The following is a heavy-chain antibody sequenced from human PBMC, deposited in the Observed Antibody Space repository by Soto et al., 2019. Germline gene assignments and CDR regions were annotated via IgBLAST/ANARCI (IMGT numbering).Heavy chain of an antibody. D-gene: IGHD6-13*01. CDR2: IYTSGST. V-gene: IGHV4-4*07. J-gene: IGHJ4*02. CDR3: ARVNIAAAATTVDY. Sequence: SETLSLTCTVCGGSICSYYWSLIRKPAGKGLEWIGRIYTSGSTNYNPSLKSRVTMSVDTSKNQFSLKLSSVTAADTAVYYCARVNIAAAATTVDYWGQGTLVTVSS. CDR1: GGSICSYY.